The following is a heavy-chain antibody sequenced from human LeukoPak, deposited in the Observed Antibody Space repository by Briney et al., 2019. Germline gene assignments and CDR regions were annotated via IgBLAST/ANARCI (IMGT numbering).Heavy chain of an antibody. Sequence: PSETLSLTCTVSGGSISGYYWSWIRQPPGKGLEWIGYIYYSGSTSYNPSLKSRLTMSVDTSKNQFSLRLSSVTAADTAVYYCARFYYYDSSGYYFDVSRSNWFDPWGQGTLVTVSS. CDR1: GGSISGYY. V-gene: IGHV4-59*01. CDR2: IYYSGST. J-gene: IGHJ5*02. CDR3: ARFYYYDSSGYYFDVSRSNWFDP. D-gene: IGHD3-22*01.